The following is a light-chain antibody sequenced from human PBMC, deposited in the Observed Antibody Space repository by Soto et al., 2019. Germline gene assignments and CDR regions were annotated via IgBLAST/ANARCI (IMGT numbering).Light chain of an antibody. V-gene: IGLV2-14*03. CDR3: SSYTPSSTPFV. J-gene: IGLJ1*01. CDR1: SSDVGGYNF. CDR2: DVN. Sequence: QSALTQPASVSGSPGQSITISCTGTSSDVGGYNFVSWYQHHPGKAPKLIIYDVNNRPSVVSNRFSGSKSGNTASLTISGLQAEDEADYYCSSYTPSSTPFVFGTGTKLTVL.